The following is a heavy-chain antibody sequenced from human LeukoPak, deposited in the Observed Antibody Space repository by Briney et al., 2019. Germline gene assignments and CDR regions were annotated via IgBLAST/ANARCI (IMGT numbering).Heavy chain of an antibody. CDR2: IYTSGST. Sequence: PSETLSLTCTVSGGSISSGSYYWSWIRQPAGKGLEWIGRIYTSGSTNYNPSLKSRVTISVDTSKNQFSLKLSSVTAADTAVYYCARENRGLLWFGESQGDNWFDPWGQGTLVTVSS. V-gene: IGHV4-61*02. J-gene: IGHJ5*02. D-gene: IGHD3-10*01. CDR1: GGSISSGSYY. CDR3: ARENRGLLWFGESQGDNWFDP.